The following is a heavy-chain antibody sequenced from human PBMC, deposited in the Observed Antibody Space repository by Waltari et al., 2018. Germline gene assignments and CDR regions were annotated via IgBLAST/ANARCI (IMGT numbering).Heavy chain of an antibody. CDR3: ARAMGEWGHY. CDR2: ISSSSSTI. D-gene: IGHD1-26*01. Sequence: EVQLVESGGGLVQPGGSLSLSCAASGFTFSSYSMNWVRQAPGKGLEWVSYISSSSSTIYYADSVKGRFTISRDNAKNSLYLQMNSLRAEDTAVYYCARAMGEWGHYWGQGTLVTVSS. CDR1: GFTFSSYS. V-gene: IGHV3-48*01. J-gene: IGHJ4*02.